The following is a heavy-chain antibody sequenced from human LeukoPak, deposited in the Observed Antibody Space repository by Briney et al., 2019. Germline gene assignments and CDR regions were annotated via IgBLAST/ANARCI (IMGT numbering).Heavy chain of an antibody. CDR2: INPSGGST. D-gene: IGHD5-12*01. J-gene: IGHJ4*02. V-gene: IGHV1-46*01. CDR1: GYTFTGYY. CDR3: ARQLDVDMGFDY. Sequence: ASVKVSCKASGYTFTGYYMHWVRQAPGQGLEWMGWINPSGGSTSYAQKFQGRVTMTRDTSTSTVYMELSSLRSEDTAVYYCARQLDVDMGFDYWGQGTLVTVSS.